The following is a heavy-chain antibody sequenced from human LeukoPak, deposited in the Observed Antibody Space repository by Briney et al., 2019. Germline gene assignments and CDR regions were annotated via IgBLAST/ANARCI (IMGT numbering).Heavy chain of an antibody. CDR3: AGANRKYYFDY. Sequence: GGSLRLSCAASGFTFSGYSMHWVRQAPGKGLEWVSYISTSGTTISYADSVKGRFTMSRDNAKSSLFLQMNSLRDDDTAVYFCAGANRKYYFDYWGQGTLVTVSS. V-gene: IGHV3-48*02. D-gene: IGHD1-14*01. J-gene: IGHJ4*02. CDR1: GFTFSGYS. CDR2: ISTSGTTI.